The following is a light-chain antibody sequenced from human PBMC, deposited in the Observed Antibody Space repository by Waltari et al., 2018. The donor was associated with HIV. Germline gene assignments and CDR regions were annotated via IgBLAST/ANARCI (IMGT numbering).Light chain of an antibody. J-gene: IGLJ3*02. CDR3: ASYTGDNTVM. CDR1: DSDFGLYNF. V-gene: IGLV2-14*03. Sequence: AVTQPASVSGLPGQSTTISCTGGDSDFGLYNFVSWYQQHSGKPPKLILYGVDSRASGVSDRFSGSMSGNTASLTSSGLRAEDEAHYYCASYTGDNTVMFGGGTEVTVL. CDR2: GVD.